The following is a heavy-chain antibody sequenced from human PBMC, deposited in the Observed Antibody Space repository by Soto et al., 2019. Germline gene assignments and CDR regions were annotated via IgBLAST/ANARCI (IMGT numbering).Heavy chain of an antibody. Sequence: GGSLRLSCAASGFTFSSDWMHWVRQAPGKGLVWVSRINSDGSSTAYADSVKGRFTISRDNAKNTLYLQMNSLRAEDTALYYCARVRAYTGYDCDYWGQGTLVTVSS. J-gene: IGHJ4*02. CDR2: INSDGSST. CDR1: GFTFSSDW. V-gene: IGHV3-74*01. CDR3: ARVRAYTGYDCDY. D-gene: IGHD5-12*01.